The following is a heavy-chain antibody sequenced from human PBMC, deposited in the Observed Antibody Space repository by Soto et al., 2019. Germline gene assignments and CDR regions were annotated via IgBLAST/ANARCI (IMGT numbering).Heavy chain of an antibody. V-gene: IGHV4-59*01. D-gene: IGHD6-25*01. Sequence: SETLSLTCTVSGDSIGNSHWSWIRQPPGKGLEWIGLPFRRGSAPYNPHLKSRVTISVDTSKNQLSRKLTSVTAADTAVYFCARHHPRTLAALEIPFDFWGKGTLVTVS. CDR2: PFRRGSA. CDR3: ARHHPRTLAALEIPFDF. CDR1: GDSIGNSH. J-gene: IGHJ4*02.